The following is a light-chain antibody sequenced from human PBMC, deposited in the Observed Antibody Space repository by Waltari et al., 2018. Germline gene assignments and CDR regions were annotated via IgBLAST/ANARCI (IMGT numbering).Light chain of an antibody. J-gene: IGLJ2*01. CDR2: RDS. Sequence: QSVLSQPPSASASPGQGVTISCSGSNSNIGFNSVFWYHHVPGTAPKLVIFRDSQRPAGVPGRFPGSKSGTSASLAISGLRSEDEADYYCASWDQSLRGVVFGGGTKLTVL. CDR1: NSNIGFNS. V-gene: IGLV1-47*01. CDR3: ASWDQSLRGVV.